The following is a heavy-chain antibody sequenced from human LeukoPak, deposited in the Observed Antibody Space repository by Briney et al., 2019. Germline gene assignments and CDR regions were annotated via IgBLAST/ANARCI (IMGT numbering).Heavy chain of an antibody. CDR2: FYHRA. CDR3: VREGEYGEDYY. J-gene: IGHJ4*02. V-gene: IGHV4-31*03. Sequence: SETLSLTCTVSGGSSVSRGGYYWTRIRQHPEKGLEWIGYFYHRASYNPSLKSRVTISVDTSKNQFSLRLTSVTAADTALYYCVREGEYGEDYYWGQGIQVIVS. D-gene: IGHD4-17*01. CDR1: GGSSVSRGGYY.